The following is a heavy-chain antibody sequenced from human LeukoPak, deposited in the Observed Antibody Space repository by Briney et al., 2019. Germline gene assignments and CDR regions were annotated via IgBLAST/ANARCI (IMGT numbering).Heavy chain of an antibody. D-gene: IGHD5-12*01. V-gene: IGHV3-23*01. J-gene: IGHJ4*02. Sequence: GGSLRLSCAASGFTFNNNAMSWVRQAPGKGLEWVSAISGSGGATYFADSVKGRFTISRDNSKNTLYLQMHSLRAEDTAVYYCAKALGSIVVTASDYWGQGTLVTVSS. CDR1: GFTFNNNA. CDR3: AKALGSIVVTASDY. CDR2: ISGSGGAT.